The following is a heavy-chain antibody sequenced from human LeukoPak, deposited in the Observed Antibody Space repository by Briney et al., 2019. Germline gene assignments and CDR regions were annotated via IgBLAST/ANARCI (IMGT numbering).Heavy chain of an antibody. CDR2: TYYRSTWYN. CDR3: ARERWELLRLFDY. D-gene: IGHD1-26*01. CDR1: GDSVSSNSVT. Sequence: SQTLSLTCAISGDSVSSNSVTWNWIRQSPSRGLEWLGRTYYRSTWYNDYAVSVRGRITVNPDTSKNQFSLKLSSVTAADTAVYYCARERWELLRLFDYWGQGTLVTVSS. V-gene: IGHV6-1*01. J-gene: IGHJ4*02.